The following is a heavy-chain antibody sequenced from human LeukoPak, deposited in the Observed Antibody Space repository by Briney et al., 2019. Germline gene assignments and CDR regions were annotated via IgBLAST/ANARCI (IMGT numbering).Heavy chain of an antibody. V-gene: IGHV1-8*01. D-gene: IGHD2-15*01. CDR1: GYTFTSYD. J-gene: IGHJ5*02. Sequence: ASVKVSCKASGYTFTSYDINWVRQASGPGLEWMGWMNPNSGNTASAQKFQGRVTMTRNTSISTAYMELTGLRSEDTAMYFCARKGLLGSGKPWFDPWGQGTLVTVSS. CDR3: ARKGLLGSGKPWFDP. CDR2: MNPNSGNT.